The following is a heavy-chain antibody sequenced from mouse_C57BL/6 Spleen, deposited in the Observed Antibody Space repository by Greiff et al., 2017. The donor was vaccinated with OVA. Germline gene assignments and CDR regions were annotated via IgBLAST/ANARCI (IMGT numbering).Heavy chain of an antibody. D-gene: IGHD1-1*01. CDR1: GYTFTDYN. J-gene: IGHJ1*03. CDR2: INPNNGGT. CDR3: SRGGDYYGSGPNWYFDD. Sequence: EVQLQQSGPELVKPGASVKIPCKASGYTFTDYNMDWVKQSHGKSLEWIGDINPNNGGTIYNQKFKGKATLTVDKSSSTAYMELPSLTSEDTAVYEGSRGGDYYGSGPNWYFDDWGKGTTVTVSS. V-gene: IGHV1-18*01.